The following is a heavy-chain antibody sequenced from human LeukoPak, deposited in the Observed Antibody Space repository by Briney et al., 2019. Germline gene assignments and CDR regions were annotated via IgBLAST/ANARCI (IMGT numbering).Heavy chain of an antibody. J-gene: IGHJ4*02. V-gene: IGHV1-69*13. CDR2: IIPIFGTA. Sequence: GASVKVSCKASGGTFSSYAISWVRQAPGQGLEWMGGIIPIFGTANYAQKFQGRVTVTADESTSTAYMELSSLRSEDTAVYYCAREAGYSSSFYLVWGQGTLVTVSS. CDR3: AREAGYSSSFYLV. CDR1: GGTFSSYA. D-gene: IGHD6-13*01.